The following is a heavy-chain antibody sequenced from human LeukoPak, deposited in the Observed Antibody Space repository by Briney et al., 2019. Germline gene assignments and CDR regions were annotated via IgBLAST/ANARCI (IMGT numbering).Heavy chain of an antibody. D-gene: IGHD2-21*02. V-gene: IGHV1-18*01. Sequence: GASVKVSCEASGYTFSSYGINWVRQAPGQGLEWMGWISVINNGNTRYAQNFQGRLTMTTDTSTTTAYMELRSLRSDDTAVYYCSREFPFCGADCFSGVFDIWGQGTMVTVS. CDR1: GYTFSSYG. J-gene: IGHJ3*02. CDR2: ISVINNGNT. CDR3: SREFPFCGADCFSGVFDI.